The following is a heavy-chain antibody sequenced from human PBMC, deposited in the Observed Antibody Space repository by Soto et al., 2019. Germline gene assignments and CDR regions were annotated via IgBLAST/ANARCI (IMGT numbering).Heavy chain of an antibody. CDR1: GFTVSSNY. J-gene: IGHJ4*02. Sequence: PGGSLRLPCAASGFTVSSNYMSWVRQAPGKGLEWVSVIYSGGSTYYADSVKGRFTISRDNSKNTLYLQMNSLRAEDTAVYYCARRGYYDSSAQAFDYWGQGTLVTVSS. CDR2: IYSGGST. CDR3: ARRGYYDSSAQAFDY. V-gene: IGHV3-53*01. D-gene: IGHD3-22*01.